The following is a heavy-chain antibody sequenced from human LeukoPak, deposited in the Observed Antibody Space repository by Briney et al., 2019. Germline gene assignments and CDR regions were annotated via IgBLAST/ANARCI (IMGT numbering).Heavy chain of an antibody. V-gene: IGHV3-74*01. CDR3: ARVTVSSPEVIFDY. D-gene: IGHD1-20*01. CDR1: GFTFSSYW. CDR2: INSDGSTI. J-gene: IGHJ4*02. Sequence: PGGSLRLSCAASGFTFSSYWMHWVRQAPGKGLVWVSRINSDGSTITYGDSVKGRFTISRDNAKNTLYLQMNSLRAEDTAVYYCARVTVSSPEVIFDYWGQGSLVTVSS.